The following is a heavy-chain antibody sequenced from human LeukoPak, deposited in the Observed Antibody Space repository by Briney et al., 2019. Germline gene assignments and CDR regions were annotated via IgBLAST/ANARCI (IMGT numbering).Heavy chain of an antibody. CDR1: GGSISSYY. CDR3: ARVIPRYYDFWSGYPMEGYFDY. D-gene: IGHD3-3*01. CDR2: IYDSGST. J-gene: IGHJ4*02. V-gene: IGHV4-39*01. Sequence: PSETLSLTCTVSGGSISSYYWGWIRQPPGKGLEWIGSIYDSGSTYYNPSLKSRVTISVDTSKNQFSLKLNSVTAADTAVYYCARVIPRYYDFWSGYPMEGYFDYWGQGTLVTVSS.